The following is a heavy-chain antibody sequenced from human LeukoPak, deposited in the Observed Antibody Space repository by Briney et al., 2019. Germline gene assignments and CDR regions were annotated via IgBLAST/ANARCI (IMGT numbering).Heavy chain of an antibody. V-gene: IGHV1-18*01. CDR2: ISAYNGNT. CDR3: ARIEYGSSSSNWFDP. J-gene: IGHJ5*02. Sequence: GASVNVSCMASGYTFTSYGISWVRQAPGQGLEWMGWISAYNGNTNYAQKLQGRVTMTTDTSTSTAYMELRSLRSDDTAVYYCARIEYGSSSSNWFDPWGQGTLVTVSS. CDR1: GYTFTSYG. D-gene: IGHD6-13*01.